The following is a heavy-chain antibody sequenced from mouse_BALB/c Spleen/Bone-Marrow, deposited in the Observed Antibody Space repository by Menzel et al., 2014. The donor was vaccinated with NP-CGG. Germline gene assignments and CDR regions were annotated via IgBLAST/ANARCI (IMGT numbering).Heavy chain of an antibody. D-gene: IGHD2-10*02. Sequence: VHLVESGAELVRPGTSVKISCKASGYTFTNYWLSWVKQRPGHGLEWIGDIYPGGGYTNFNERFKGKATLTADTSSSTAYMQLSSLTSEDSAVYFCAREEYGNYGRFIDYWGQGTTLTVSS. CDR1: GYTFTNYW. CDR2: IYPGGGYT. V-gene: IGHV1-63*02. CDR3: AREEYGNYGRFIDY. J-gene: IGHJ2*01.